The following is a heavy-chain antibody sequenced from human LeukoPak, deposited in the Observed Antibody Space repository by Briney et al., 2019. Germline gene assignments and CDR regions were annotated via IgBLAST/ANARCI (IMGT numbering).Heavy chain of an antibody. J-gene: IGHJ5*02. CDR1: GFTFSDYY. D-gene: IGHD3-16*01. CDR2: ISSSGSTI. V-gene: IGHV3-11*01. CDR3: GRGPSYYDYVWGTTRFDP. Sequence: PGGSLRLSCAASGFTFSDYYMSWIRQAPGKGLEWVSYISSSGSTIYYADSVKGRFTISRDNAKNSLYLQMNSLRAEDTAVYYCGRGPSYYDYVWGTTRFDPWGQGTLVTVSS.